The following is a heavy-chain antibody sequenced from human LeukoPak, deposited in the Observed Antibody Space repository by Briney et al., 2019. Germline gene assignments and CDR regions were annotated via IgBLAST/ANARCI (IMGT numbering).Heavy chain of an antibody. V-gene: IGHV4-59*01. D-gene: IGHD5-24*01. CDR3: ARGRSRDGYNYDY. Sequence: SETLSLTGTVSGGSISTYYWSWIRQPPGKGLEWIGYIYYSGSTNYTPSLKSRVTISVDTSKNQFSLNLSSVTAADTAVYYCARGRSRDGYNYDYWGQGTLSPSPQ. CDR2: IYYSGST. CDR1: GGSISTYY. J-gene: IGHJ4*02.